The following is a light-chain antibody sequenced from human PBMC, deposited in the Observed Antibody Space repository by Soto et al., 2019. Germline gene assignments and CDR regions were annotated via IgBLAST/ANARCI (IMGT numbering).Light chain of an antibody. CDR2: GAS. CDR3: HQYGSSPST. Sequence: EVVLTHSPGTLCLSPGGRGVLSCRARPSVSSNYLAWYQQKPGQAPRLXIYGASNRATGIPDRFSGSGSGTDFTLTISRLEPEDFAVYYCHQYGSSPSTFGQGTKVDI. CDR1: PSVSSNY. J-gene: IGKJ1*01. V-gene: IGKV3-20*01.